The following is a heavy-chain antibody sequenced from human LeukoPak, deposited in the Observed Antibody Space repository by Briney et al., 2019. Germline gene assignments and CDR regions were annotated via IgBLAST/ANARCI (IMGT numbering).Heavy chain of an antibody. J-gene: IGHJ4*02. CDR2: ISLTGLT. D-gene: IGHD2-8*01. V-gene: IGHV4-4*02. CDR3: SRENGAFSPFGY. CDR1: GGSVSNTNW. Sequence: PSGTLSLTCGVSGGSVSNTNWWSWVRQPPGQGLEWIGEISLTGLTHYNPSLESRVTVSLDKSKNQLSLNLTSVTAADTAVYYCSRENGAFSPFGYWGQGTLVTVLS.